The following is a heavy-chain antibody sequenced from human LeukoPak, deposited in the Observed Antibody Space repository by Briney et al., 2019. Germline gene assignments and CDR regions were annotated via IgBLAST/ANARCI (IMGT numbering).Heavy chain of an antibody. CDR1: GYTFTGYY. Sequence: GASVKVSCKASGYTFTGYYMHWVRQAPGQGLEWMGWINPNSGGTNYAQKFQGRVTMTRDTSISTAYMELSRPRSDDTAVYYCAREIRRTSCAYDYWGQGTLVTVSS. D-gene: IGHD2-2*01. J-gene: IGHJ4*02. CDR3: AREIRRTSCAYDY. V-gene: IGHV1-2*02. CDR2: INPNSGGT.